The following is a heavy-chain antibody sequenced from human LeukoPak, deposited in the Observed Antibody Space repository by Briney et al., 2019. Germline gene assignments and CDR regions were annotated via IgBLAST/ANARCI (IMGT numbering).Heavy chain of an antibody. CDR2: ISYDGSNK. CDR3: ARDLARVAAAAGGPDY. J-gene: IGHJ4*02. Sequence: GGSLRLSCAASGFTFSSYGMHWVRQAPGKGLEWVAVISYDGSNKYYADSVKGRFTISRDNSKNTLYLQMNSLRAEDTAVYYCARDLARVAAAAGGPDYWGQGTLVTVSS. V-gene: IGHV3-30*03. D-gene: IGHD6-13*01. CDR1: GFTFSSYG.